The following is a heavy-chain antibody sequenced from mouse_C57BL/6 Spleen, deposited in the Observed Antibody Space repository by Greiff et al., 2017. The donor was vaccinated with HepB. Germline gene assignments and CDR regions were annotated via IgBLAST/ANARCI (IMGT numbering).Heavy chain of an antibody. J-gene: IGHJ4*01. CDR2: IYPGSGST. CDR3: AREGVRPCYAMDY. V-gene: IGHV1-55*01. CDR1: GYTFTSYW. D-gene: IGHD2-14*01. Sequence: QVQLQQPGAELVKPGASVKMSCKASGYTFTSYWITWVKQRPGQGLEWIGDIYPGSGSTNYNEKFKSKATLTVDTSSSTAYMQLSSLTSEDSAVYYWAREGVRPCYAMDYWGQGTSVTVSS.